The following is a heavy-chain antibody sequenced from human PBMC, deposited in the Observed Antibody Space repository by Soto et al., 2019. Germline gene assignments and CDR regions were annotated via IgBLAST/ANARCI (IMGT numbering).Heavy chain of an antibody. CDR3: AQGIAAVGFDY. J-gene: IGHJ4*02. V-gene: IGHV3-74*01. CDR2: INSDGSST. Sequence: EVQLVESGGGLVQPGGSLRLSCAASGFTFSSYWMHWVRQAPGKGLEWVSRINSDGSSTSYADSVKSRFTISRDNAKNTLYLQMNSLRAEDTAVYYCAQGIAAVGFDYWGQGTLVTVSS. CDR1: GFTFSSYW. D-gene: IGHD6-13*01.